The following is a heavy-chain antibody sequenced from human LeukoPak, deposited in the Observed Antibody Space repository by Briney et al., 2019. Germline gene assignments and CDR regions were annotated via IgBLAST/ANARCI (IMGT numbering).Heavy chain of an antibody. Sequence: SEALSLTCTVSGGSISSGGYYWSWIRQPPGKGLEWIGYIYHSGSTYYNPSLKSRVTISVDRSKNQFSLKLSSVTAADTAVYYCARAPLDYYDKAGGFDIWGQGTMVTVSS. V-gene: IGHV4-30-2*01. CDR2: IYHSGST. CDR1: GGSISSGGYY. D-gene: IGHD3-22*01. J-gene: IGHJ3*02. CDR3: ARAPLDYYDKAGGFDI.